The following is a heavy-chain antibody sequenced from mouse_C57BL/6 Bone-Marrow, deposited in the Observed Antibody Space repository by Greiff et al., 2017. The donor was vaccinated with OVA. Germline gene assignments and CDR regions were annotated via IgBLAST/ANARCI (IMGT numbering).Heavy chain of an antibody. CDR1: GYTFTSYW. J-gene: IGHJ3*01. D-gene: IGHD1-1*01. CDR2: IYPGSGST. V-gene: IGHV1-55*01. Sequence: QVQLQQPGAELVKPGASVKMSCKASGYTFTSYWITWVKQRPGQGLEWIGDIYPGSGSTNYNEKFKSKATLTVDTSSSTAYMQLSSLTSEDSAVYYCARREFGLDYYVSSYEAYWGQGTLVTVSA. CDR3: ARREFGLDYYVSSYEAY.